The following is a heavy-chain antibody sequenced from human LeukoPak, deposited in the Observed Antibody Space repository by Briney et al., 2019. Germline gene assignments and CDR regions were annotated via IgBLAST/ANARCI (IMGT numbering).Heavy chain of an antibody. J-gene: IGHJ4*02. CDR2: IYYTGDT. Sequence: LRLSCAASGFTFSSFGMHWIRQHPGKGLEWIGYIYYTGDTFYNPSLKSRVTMSLDTSDNQFSLKMSSVTAADTAMYYCGKVGGNSNSWGQGTLVTVSS. V-gene: IGHV4-31*02. D-gene: IGHD4-23*01. CDR1: GFTFSSFG. CDR3: GKVGGNSNS.